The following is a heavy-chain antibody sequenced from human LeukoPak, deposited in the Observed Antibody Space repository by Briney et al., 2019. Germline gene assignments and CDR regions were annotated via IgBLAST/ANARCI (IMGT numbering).Heavy chain of an antibody. CDR3: AKGIEEIAVAPPPGY. J-gene: IGHJ4*02. CDR1: GFTFNSYG. Sequence: GGSLRLSCAASGFTFNSYGMHWVRQAPGKGLEWVAFIRYDGSNKYYTDSVKGRFTISRDNSKNTLYLQMNSLRAEDTAVYYCAKGIEEIAVAPPPGYWGQGTLVTVSS. V-gene: IGHV3-30*02. D-gene: IGHD6-19*01. CDR2: IRYDGSNK.